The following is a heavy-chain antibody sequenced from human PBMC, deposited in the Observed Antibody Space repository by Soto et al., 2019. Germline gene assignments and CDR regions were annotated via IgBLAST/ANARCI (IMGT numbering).Heavy chain of an antibody. CDR3: ASAKSMGARAFAY. D-gene: IGHD6-6*01. CDR1: GGSISSYY. V-gene: IGHV4-4*07. Sequence: GPGPINASETLSLTCTVSGGSISSYYCSWIRQAAGKGLEWIGRIDTSGTTNYNPSLRSRVTMSVDASKNQFSLNLSSVTAADTAVYYCASAKSMGARAFAYWGQGTLVTASS. CDR2: IDTSGTT. J-gene: IGHJ4*02.